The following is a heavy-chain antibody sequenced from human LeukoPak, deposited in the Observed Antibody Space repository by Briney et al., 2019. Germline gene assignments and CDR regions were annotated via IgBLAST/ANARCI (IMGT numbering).Heavy chain of an antibody. CDR1: GFTFSSYA. V-gene: IGHV3-23*01. D-gene: IGHD2-2*01. Sequence: QPGGSLRLSCAASGFTFSSYAMSWVRQAPGKGLEWVSAISGSGGSTYYADSVKGRFTISRDNSKNTLYLQMNSLRAEDTAVYYCAKDDQKVVVPAANFDYWGQGTLVTVSS. J-gene: IGHJ4*02. CDR2: ISGSGGST. CDR3: AKDDQKVVVPAANFDY.